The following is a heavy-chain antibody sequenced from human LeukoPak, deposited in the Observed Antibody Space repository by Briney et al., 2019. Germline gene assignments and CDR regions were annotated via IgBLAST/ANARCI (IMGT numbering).Heavy chain of an antibody. CDR1: GDSMSSYY. CDR3: ARGDYYDGGGRNWFDL. Sequence: SETLSLTCTVSGDSMSSYYWNFIRQPAGKGLEWIGRIHTSWTTYYNPSLKSRITMSVDTSRNQFSLRLTSVTAADTAVYYCARGDYYDGGGRNWFDLWGQGTLVTVSS. J-gene: IGHJ5*02. V-gene: IGHV4-4*07. CDR2: IHTSWTT. D-gene: IGHD3-16*01.